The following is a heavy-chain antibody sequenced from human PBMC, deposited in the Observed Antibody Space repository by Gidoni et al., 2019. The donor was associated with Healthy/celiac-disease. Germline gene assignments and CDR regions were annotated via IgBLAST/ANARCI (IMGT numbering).Heavy chain of an antibody. CDR3: ARGFGIGVPDYFDY. D-gene: IGHD3-16*01. V-gene: IGHV3-13*01. J-gene: IGHJ4*02. CDR1: AFTFSSYD. Sequence: EVQLVESGGGLVQPGGSLRLSCAASAFTFSSYDMHWVRQATGKGLEWVSAIGTAGDTYYPGSVKGRFTIARENAKNSLYLQMNSLRAGDTAVYYCARGFGIGVPDYFDYWGQGTLVTVSS. CDR2: IGTAGDT.